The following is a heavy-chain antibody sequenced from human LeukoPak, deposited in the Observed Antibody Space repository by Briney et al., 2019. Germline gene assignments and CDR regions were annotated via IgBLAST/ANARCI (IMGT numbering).Heavy chain of an antibody. J-gene: IGHJ4*02. V-gene: IGHV1-24*01. CDR1: GYTLSELS. CDR3: ARDRYYFDY. Sequence: ASVKVSCKVSGYTLSELSMHWVRQAPGKGLEWMGGFDPADNETIYAQKLQGRVTMTEDRSTDTAYMEMSSLRSEDTAVYYCARDRYYFDYWGQGTLVTVSS. CDR2: FDPADNET.